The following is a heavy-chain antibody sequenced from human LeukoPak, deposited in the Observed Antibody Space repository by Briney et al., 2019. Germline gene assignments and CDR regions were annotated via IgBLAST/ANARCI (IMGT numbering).Heavy chain of an antibody. CDR3: ASWTKEGYFDY. CDR1: GGSISSYY. D-gene: IGHD3/OR15-3a*01. CDR2: TYYSGST. Sequence: SETLSLTCTVSGGSISSYYWSWIRQPPGKGLEWIGYTYYSGSTNYNPSLKSRVTISVDTSKNQFSLKLSSVTAADTAVYYCASWTKEGYFDYWGQGTLVTVSS. V-gene: IGHV4-59*01. J-gene: IGHJ4*02.